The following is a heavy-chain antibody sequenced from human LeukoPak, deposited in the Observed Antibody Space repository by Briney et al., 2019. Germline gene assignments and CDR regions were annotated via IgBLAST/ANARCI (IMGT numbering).Heavy chain of an antibody. V-gene: IGHV3-30*03. Sequence: GGSLRLSCAASGFTFSSYSMNWVRQAPGKGLEWVAVISYDGSNKYYADSVKGRFTISRDNSKNTLYLQMNSLRAEDTAVYYCARDRGWLQFMQYWFDPWGQGTLVTVSS. CDR3: ARDRGWLQFMQYWFDP. CDR2: ISYDGSNK. CDR1: GFTFSSYS. J-gene: IGHJ5*02. D-gene: IGHD5-24*01.